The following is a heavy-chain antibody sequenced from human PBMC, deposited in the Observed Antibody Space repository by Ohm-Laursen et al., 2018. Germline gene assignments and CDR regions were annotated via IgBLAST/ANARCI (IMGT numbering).Heavy chain of an antibody. D-gene: IGHD3-16*01. CDR3: ARDWGGWMGAFDI. Sequence: GTLSLTCRVSGGSISSYYWIWIRQPAGKGLEWIGRFYTSGSTNYNPSLKSRVTMSVDTSKNQFSLNLSSVTAADTAMYYCARDWGGWMGAFDIWGQGTMVTVSS. V-gene: IGHV4-4*07. CDR2: FYTSGST. J-gene: IGHJ3*02. CDR1: GGSISSYY.